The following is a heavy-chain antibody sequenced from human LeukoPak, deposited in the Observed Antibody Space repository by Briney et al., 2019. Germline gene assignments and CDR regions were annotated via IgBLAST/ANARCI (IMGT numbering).Heavy chain of an antibody. J-gene: IGHJ4*02. CDR2: LFYSGST. D-gene: IGHD1-26*01. Sequence: SETLSLTCTVSGGFVSSNSYYWSWIRQPPGKGLECIGYLFYSGSTNYNPSLKSRVTISVDTSKDQFSLKLNSVTAADTAVYYCARVRTGSYYIDYWGQGTLVTVSS. CDR1: GGFVSSNSYY. CDR3: ARVRTGSYYIDY. V-gene: IGHV4-61*01.